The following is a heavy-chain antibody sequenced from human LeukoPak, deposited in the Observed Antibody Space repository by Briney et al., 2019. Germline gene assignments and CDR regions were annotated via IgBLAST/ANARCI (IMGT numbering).Heavy chain of an antibody. D-gene: IGHD5-18*01. Sequence: GGSLRLXCAASGFTFSSYSMNWVRQAPGKGLEWVSSISSSSSYIYYADTVKGRFTISRDNAKNSLYLQMNSLRAEDTAVYYCARDGRGYSYGVDGYWGQGTLVTVSS. V-gene: IGHV3-21*01. J-gene: IGHJ4*02. CDR1: GFTFSSYS. CDR2: ISSSSSYI. CDR3: ARDGRGYSYGVDGY.